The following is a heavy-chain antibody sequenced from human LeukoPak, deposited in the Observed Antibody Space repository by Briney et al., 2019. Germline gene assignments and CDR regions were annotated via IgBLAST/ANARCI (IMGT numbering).Heavy chain of an antibody. V-gene: IGHV3-7*01. D-gene: IGHD4/OR15-4a*01. CDR3: ASDLNGAGG. CDR1: GLSFSGTW. J-gene: IGHJ4*02. Sequence: GGSLRLSCATSGLSFSGTWMTWVRQAPGKGLECVANIKPDGSQKYYLDSVKGRFTVSRDNAKNSLYLQMNSLRVEDAAIYFCASDLNGAGGWGQGTLVTVSS. CDR2: IKPDGSQK.